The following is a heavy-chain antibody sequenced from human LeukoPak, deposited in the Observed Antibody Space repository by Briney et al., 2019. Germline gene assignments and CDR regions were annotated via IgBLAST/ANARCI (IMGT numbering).Heavy chain of an antibody. V-gene: IGHV3-23*01. CDR2: ISGSGDTT. D-gene: IGHD3-10*01. CDR1: GFTFSSYA. J-gene: IGHJ4*02. CDR3: AKRKDGYGSTDY. Sequence: GGSLRLSCVASGFTFSSYAMSWVRQAPGKGLEWVSVISGSGDTTYYADSVKGRFTVSRDNSKLYLQMNSLRAADTAVYFCAKRKDGYGSTDYWGQGTLVTVSS.